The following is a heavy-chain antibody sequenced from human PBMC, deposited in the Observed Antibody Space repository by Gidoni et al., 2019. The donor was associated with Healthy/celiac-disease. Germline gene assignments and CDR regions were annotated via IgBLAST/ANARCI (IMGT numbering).Heavy chain of an antibody. V-gene: IGHV3-11*01. J-gene: IGHJ6*02. Sequence: QVQLVASGGGLVKPGGSLRLSCAASGFPFSAHYMSWIRQAPGKGLEWVSYISSSGSTIYYADSVKGRFTISRDNAKNSLYLQMNSLRAEDTAVYYCARDRWGYSGYPYYYYGMDVWGQGTTVTVSS. D-gene: IGHD5-12*01. CDR2: ISSSGSTI. CDR1: GFPFSAHY. CDR3: ARDRWGYSGYPYYYYGMDV.